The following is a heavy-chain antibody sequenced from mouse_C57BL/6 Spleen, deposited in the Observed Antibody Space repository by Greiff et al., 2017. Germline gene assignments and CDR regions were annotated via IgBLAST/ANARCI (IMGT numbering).Heavy chain of an antibody. D-gene: IGHD2-14*01. Sequence: EVQRVESEGGLVQPGSSLKLSCTASGFTFSDYYMAWVRQVPEKGLEWVANINYDGSSTYYLDSLKGRFIISRDNAKNILYLQMSSLKSEDTATYYCARDSFYRIYAMDYWGQGTSVTVSS. CDR3: ARDSFYRIYAMDY. V-gene: IGHV5-16*01. CDR1: GFTFSDYY. J-gene: IGHJ4*01. CDR2: INYDGSST.